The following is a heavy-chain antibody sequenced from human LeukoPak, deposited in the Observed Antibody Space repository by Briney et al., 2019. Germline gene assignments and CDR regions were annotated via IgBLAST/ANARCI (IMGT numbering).Heavy chain of an antibody. Sequence: SVKVSCTASGGTFSSYAISWVRQAPGQGLEWMGGIIPIFGTANYAQKFQGRVTITADESTSTAYMELSSLRSEDTAVYYCARLMRIYYYYYGMDVWGKGTTVTVSS. J-gene: IGHJ6*04. D-gene: IGHD3-16*01. CDR2: IIPIFGTA. CDR3: ARLMRIYYYYYGMDV. V-gene: IGHV1-69*13. CDR1: GGTFSSYA.